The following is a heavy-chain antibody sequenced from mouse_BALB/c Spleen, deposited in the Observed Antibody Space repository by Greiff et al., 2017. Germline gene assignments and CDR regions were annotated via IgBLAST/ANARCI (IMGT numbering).Heavy chain of an antibody. V-gene: IGHV3-2*02. CDR1: GYSITSDYA. J-gene: IGHJ1*01. CDR3: ARLYYGSYWYFDV. D-gene: IGHD1-1*01. Sequence: EVQLQESGPGLVKPSQSLSLTCTVTGYSITSDYAWNWIRQFPGNKLEWMGYISYSGSTSYNPSLKSRISITRDTSKNQFFLQLNSVTTEDTATYYCARLYYGSYWYFDVWGAGTTVTVSS. CDR2: ISYSGST.